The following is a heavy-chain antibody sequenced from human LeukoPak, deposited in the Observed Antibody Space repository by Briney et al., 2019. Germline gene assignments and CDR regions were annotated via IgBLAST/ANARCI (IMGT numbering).Heavy chain of an antibody. D-gene: IGHD2-2*01. V-gene: IGHV1-18*01. CDR1: GYTFTTHG. J-gene: IGHJ3*01. CDR2: ISAYNGNT. CDR3: ARDPLTDHLPVPDAFDF. Sequence: GASVKVSCKASGYTFTTHGISWVRQAPGQGLEWMGWISAYNGNTNYAQKFHGRVAMTTDTSTNTAYMDLKTLRSDDTAVYYCARDPLTDHLPVPDAFDFWGQGTMVTVSS.